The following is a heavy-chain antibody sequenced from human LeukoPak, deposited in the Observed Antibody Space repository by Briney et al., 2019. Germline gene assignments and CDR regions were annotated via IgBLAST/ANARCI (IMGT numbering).Heavy chain of an antibody. Sequence: GVTLRLSYAAAGFTFSTYAMHWVPQAPGKGLEYGSNLIRNGGRTYDAHSVEGKFIISSYDFRRTLYLQMGSLRADDMAVYYCARSADFWSGYEHYYFHYWGQGTLVSICS. CDR2: LIRNGGRT. D-gene: IGHD3-3*01. V-gene: IGHV3-64*01. CDR1: GFTFSTYA. CDR3: ARSADFWSGYEHYYFHY. J-gene: IGHJ4*02.